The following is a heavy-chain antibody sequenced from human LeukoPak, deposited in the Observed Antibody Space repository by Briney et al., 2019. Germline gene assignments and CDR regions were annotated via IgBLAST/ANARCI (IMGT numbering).Heavy chain of an antibody. CDR1: GFTFSSYS. CDR2: ISSSSSYI. CDR3: AKTPLYRDYTNY. J-gene: IGHJ4*02. V-gene: IGHV3-21*01. D-gene: IGHD4-17*01. Sequence: GGSLRLSCAASGFTFSSYSMNWVRQAPGKGLEWVSSISSSSSYIYYADSVKGRFTISRDNAKNSLYLQMSSLRAEDTAVYYCAKTPLYRDYTNYWGQGTLVTVSS.